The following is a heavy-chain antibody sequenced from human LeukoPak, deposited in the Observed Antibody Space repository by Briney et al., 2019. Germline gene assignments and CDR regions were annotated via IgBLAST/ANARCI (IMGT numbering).Heavy chain of an antibody. CDR2: IIPIFGTA. D-gene: IGHD3-22*01. V-gene: IGHV1-69*06. Sequence: GASVKVSCKASGYTFTSYDINWVRQAPGQGLEWMGGIIPIFGTANYAQKFQGRVTITADKSTSTAYMELSSLRSEDTAVYYCARENYDSSGYYGNWGQGTLVTVSS. CDR3: ARENYDSSGYYGN. CDR1: GYTFTSYD. J-gene: IGHJ4*02.